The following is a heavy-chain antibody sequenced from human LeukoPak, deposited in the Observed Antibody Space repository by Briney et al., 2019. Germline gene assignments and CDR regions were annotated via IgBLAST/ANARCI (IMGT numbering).Heavy chain of an antibody. V-gene: IGHV1-69*13. CDR1: GGTFSSYA. Sequence: ASVKVSCKASGGTFSSYAISWVRQAPGQGLEWMGGIIPIFDTANYAQKFQGRVTITADESTSTAYMELSSLRSEDTAVYYCARDPQGYCSSTSCRDFGLSGMDVWGQGTTVTVSS. D-gene: IGHD2-2*01. CDR3: ARDPQGYCSSTSCRDFGLSGMDV. J-gene: IGHJ6*02. CDR2: IIPIFDTA.